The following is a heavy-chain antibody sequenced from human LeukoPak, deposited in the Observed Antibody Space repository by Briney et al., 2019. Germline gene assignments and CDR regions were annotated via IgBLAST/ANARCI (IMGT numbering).Heavy chain of an antibody. D-gene: IGHD6-19*01. CDR2: ISAYNGNT. V-gene: IGHV1-18*01. CDR3: ARGLESIAVAGI. Sequence: ASVKVSCKASGYTFTSYGISWVRQAPGQGLEWMGWISAYNGNTNYAQKLQGRVTMTRNTSISTAYMELSSLRSEDTAVYYCARGLESIAVAGIWGQGTMVTVSS. J-gene: IGHJ3*02. CDR1: GYTFTSYG.